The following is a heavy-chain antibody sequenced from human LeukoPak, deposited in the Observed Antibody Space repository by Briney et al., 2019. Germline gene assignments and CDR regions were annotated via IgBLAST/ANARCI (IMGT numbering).Heavy chain of an antibody. Sequence: SETLSLTCTVSGGSISSYYWSWIRQPPGEGREWIGYIYYSGTTNYNPSLKSRVTISVDTSKNKFSLKLSSVPAADTAVYYCARGESSSGWYPAQYYFDYWGQGTLVTVSS. CDR2: IYYSGTT. V-gene: IGHV4-59*01. J-gene: IGHJ4*02. CDR3: ARGESSSGWYPAQYYFDY. D-gene: IGHD6-19*01. CDR1: GGSISSYY.